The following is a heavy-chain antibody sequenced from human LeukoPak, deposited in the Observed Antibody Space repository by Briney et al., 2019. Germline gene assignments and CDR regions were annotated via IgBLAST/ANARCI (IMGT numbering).Heavy chain of an antibody. CDR3: AKGAGITIFGGGMDV. Sequence: GGSLRLSCAASGFTFSSYAMTWVRQAPGKGLEWVSSISGSGITTFNSDSVKGRFTISRDRSKNTLYLQMNSLRGDDTAVYYCAKGAGITIFGGGMDVWGQGTTVTVSS. CDR1: GFTFSSYA. CDR2: ISGSGITT. V-gene: IGHV3-23*01. J-gene: IGHJ6*02. D-gene: IGHD3-3*01.